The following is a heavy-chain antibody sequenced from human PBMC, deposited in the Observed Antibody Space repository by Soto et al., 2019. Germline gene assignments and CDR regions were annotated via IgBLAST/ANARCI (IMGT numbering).Heavy chain of an antibody. V-gene: IGHV4-34*02. CDR1: GGSFRDYY. CDR3: ARLHGECTTATCYAFRRGDY. J-gene: IGHJ4*02. CDR2: IDHSGST. D-gene: IGHD2-2*01. Sequence: QVYLQQWGAGLLKPSETLSLTCDVYGGSFRDYYWNWVRQTPGKGLEWIGEIDHSGSTNYNPSLKSRVTISLHTSKNQLSINLTSVTAADMAVYYCARLHGECTTATCYAFRRGDYWGQGTLVTVSS.